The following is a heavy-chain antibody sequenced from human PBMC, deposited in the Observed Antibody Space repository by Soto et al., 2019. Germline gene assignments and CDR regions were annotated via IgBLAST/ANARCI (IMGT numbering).Heavy chain of an antibody. CDR3: AREGLVLVPTSVNSDYYYYAMDV. D-gene: IGHD2-2*01. CDR2: IIPRSATS. CDR1: GYTFTSYG. J-gene: IGHJ6*02. V-gene: IGHV1-69*13. Sequence: ASVKVSCKASGYTFTSYGMTWVRQAPGQGLEWMGGIIPRSATSNYAQKFQGRVTITADESTTTAYMELSSLTPEDTAVYYCAREGLVLVPTSVNSDYYYYAMDVWGQGTTVTVSS.